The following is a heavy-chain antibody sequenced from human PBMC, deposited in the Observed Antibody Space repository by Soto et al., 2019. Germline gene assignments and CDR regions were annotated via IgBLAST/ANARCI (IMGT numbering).Heavy chain of an antibody. CDR2: ISYDGSNK. CDR3: ARDRSSGWSRYHYYYGMDV. D-gene: IGHD6-19*01. J-gene: IGHJ6*02. Sequence: PGGSLRLSCAASGFTFSSYAMHWVRQAPGKGLEWVAVISYDGSNKHYADSVKGRFTISRDNSKNTLYLQMNSLRAEDTAVYYCARDRSSGWSRYHYYYGMDVWGQGTTVTVSS. CDR1: GFTFSSYA. V-gene: IGHV3-30-3*01.